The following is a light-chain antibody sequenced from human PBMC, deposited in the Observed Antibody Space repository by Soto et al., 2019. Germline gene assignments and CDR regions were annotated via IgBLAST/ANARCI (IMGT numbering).Light chain of an antibody. J-gene: IGLJ2*01. CDR1: SSDIGVYNY. V-gene: IGLV2-14*01. CDR2: DVT. Sequence: QSALTQPASVSGSPGQSFTISCTGTSSDIGVYNYVSWYQQHPGKAPKLMIYDVTNRPSGISNRFSGSKSGNTASLTISGLQAEDEADYYCTSYRGSGTLEIFGGGTKLTVL. CDR3: TSYRGSGTLEI.